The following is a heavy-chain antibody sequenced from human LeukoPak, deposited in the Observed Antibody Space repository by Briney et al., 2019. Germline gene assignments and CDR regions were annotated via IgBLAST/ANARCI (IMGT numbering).Heavy chain of an antibody. D-gene: IGHD6-19*01. Sequence: SGGSLRLSCAASGFTFSNFAMTWVRQAPGKGLEWVSTISGSGGSTFYADSVKGRFPISRDNSKNTLFLQMNSLRAEDTAIYYCAKAGSSGWSSSGGDYWGQGYVVTVSS. CDR1: GFTFSNFA. J-gene: IGHJ4*02. CDR2: ISGSGGST. CDR3: AKAGSSGWSSSGGDY. V-gene: IGHV3-23*01.